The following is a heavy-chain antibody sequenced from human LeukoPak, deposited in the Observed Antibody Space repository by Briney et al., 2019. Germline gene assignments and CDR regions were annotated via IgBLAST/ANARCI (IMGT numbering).Heavy chain of an antibody. J-gene: IGHJ5*02. Sequence: SETLSLTCTVSGGSISSYYWSWIRQPAGKGLEWIGRIYTSGSTNYNPSLKSRVTMSVDTSKNQFSLKLSSVTAADTAVYYCARDRYCSSPSCHHNWFDPWGQGTLVTVSS. CDR3: ARDRYCSSPSCHHNWFDP. CDR2: IYTSGST. CDR1: GGSISSYY. D-gene: IGHD2-2*01. V-gene: IGHV4-4*07.